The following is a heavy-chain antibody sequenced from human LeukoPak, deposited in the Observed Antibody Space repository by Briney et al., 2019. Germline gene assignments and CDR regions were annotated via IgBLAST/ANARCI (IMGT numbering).Heavy chain of an antibody. CDR2: ISGTGSNI. V-gene: IGHV3-23*01. D-gene: IGHD3-10*01. CDR3: AKSFGSGSPTIYYFDY. Sequence: PGGSLRLPCAASGFTFNNYGMTWVRQAPGKGLEWVSTISGTGSNIIYAASVMGRFTISRDNSKSTLCLQMNSLRAEDTAIYYCAKSFGSGSPTIYYFDYWGQGTLVTVSS. J-gene: IGHJ4*02. CDR1: GFTFNNYG.